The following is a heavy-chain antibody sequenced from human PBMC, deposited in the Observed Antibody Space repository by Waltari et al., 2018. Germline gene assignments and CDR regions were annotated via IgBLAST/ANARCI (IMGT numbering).Heavy chain of an antibody. J-gene: IGHJ4*02. CDR3: AREAVVGATPDFDY. Sequence: EVQLVESGGGLVKSGGSLRLSCAASGFTFSIYNMNWLRQAPGKGLEWVSSMSATSGHIYYADSLEGRFTISRDNAKNSLHLQIDSLRAEDTAVYYCAREAVVGATPDFDYWGQGTLVTVSS. CDR1: GFTFSIYN. CDR2: MSATSGHI. V-gene: IGHV3-21*02. D-gene: IGHD1-26*01.